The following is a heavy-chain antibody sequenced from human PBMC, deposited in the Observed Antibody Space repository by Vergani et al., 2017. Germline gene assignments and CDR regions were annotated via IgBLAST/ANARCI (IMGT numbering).Heavy chain of an antibody. CDR1: GFTFGDYY. D-gene: IGHD6-13*01. J-gene: IGHJ4*02. CDR3: ARDIRAAAGIDY. Sequence: QVQLVESGGGLVKPGGSLRLSCAASGFTFGDYYMSWIRQAPGKGLEGVSYISSSSSYTNYADAVKGRFTIARDNAKNSLYLQMNSLRAEDTAVYYCARDIRAAAGIDYWGQGTLVTVSS. V-gene: IGHV3-11*05. CDR2: ISSSSSYT.